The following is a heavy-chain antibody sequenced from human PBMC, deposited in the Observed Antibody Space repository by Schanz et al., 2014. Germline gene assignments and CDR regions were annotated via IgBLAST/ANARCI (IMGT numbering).Heavy chain of an antibody. CDR2: ISGSGGTI. D-gene: IGHD3-10*01. CDR3: ARIGGSVFDY. V-gene: IGHV3-23*01. J-gene: IGHJ4*02. CDR1: GFTFSSYA. Sequence: EVQLLESGGGLVQPGGSLRLSCAASGFTFSSYAMSWVRQAPGKGLEWVSAISGSGGTIYYADSVKGRFTISRDNSKNSLYLQMNSLRAEDTAVYYCARIGGSVFDYWAQGTLVTVSS.